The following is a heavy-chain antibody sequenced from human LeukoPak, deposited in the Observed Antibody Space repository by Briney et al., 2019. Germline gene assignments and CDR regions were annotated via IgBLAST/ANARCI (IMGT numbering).Heavy chain of an antibody. CDR1: GYTFTSYY. V-gene: IGHV1-24*01. CDR3: ATXXXXXXXXXAWGLHAFDI. D-gene: IGHD3-16*01. Sequence: ASVKVSCKASGYTFTSYYMHWVRQAPGKGLEWMGGFDPEDGETIYAQKFQGRVTMTEDTSTDTAYMELSSLRSEDTAVYYCATXXXXXXXXXAWGLHAFDIWGQGTMVTVSS. CDR2: FDPEDGET. J-gene: IGHJ3*02.